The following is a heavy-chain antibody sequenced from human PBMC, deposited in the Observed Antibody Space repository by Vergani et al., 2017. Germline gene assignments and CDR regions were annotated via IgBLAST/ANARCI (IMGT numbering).Heavy chain of an antibody. V-gene: IGHV4-34*01. Sequence: QVQLQQWGAGLLKPSETLSLTCAVYGGSFSGYYWSWIRQPPGKGLEWIGEINHSGSTNYNPSLKSRVTISVDTSKNQFSLKLSSVTAADTAVYYCARGYSPGWVDPWGQGTLVTVSS. J-gene: IGHJ5*02. CDR1: GGSFSGYY. CDR3: ARGYSPGWVDP. D-gene: IGHD2-21*01. CDR2: INHSGST.